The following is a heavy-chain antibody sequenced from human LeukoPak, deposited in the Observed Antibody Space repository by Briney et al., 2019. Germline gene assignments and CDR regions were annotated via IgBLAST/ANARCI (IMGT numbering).Heavy chain of an antibody. J-gene: IGHJ4*02. V-gene: IGHV3-23*01. CDR1: GFTFSSYA. Sequence: PGGSLRLSCAASGFTFSSYAMSWVRQAPGKGLEWVSAISPSGGNTYYADSMKGRFTISRDNSKNTLYLQLNSLRAEDTAVYYCAKDPIVVVAAAVDYWGQGTLVTVSS. D-gene: IGHD2-2*01. CDR3: AKDPIVVVAAAVDY. CDR2: ISPSGGNT.